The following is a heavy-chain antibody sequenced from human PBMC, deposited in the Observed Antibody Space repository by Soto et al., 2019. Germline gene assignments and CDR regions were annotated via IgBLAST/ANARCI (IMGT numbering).Heavy chain of an antibody. J-gene: IGHJ6*02. V-gene: IGHV4-59*08. D-gene: IGHD3-10*01. Sequence: QVQLQESGPGLVKPSETLSLSCTVSGGSISSYYWSWFRQSPGKRMEWIGYVHHSWGSSYNPALQSRVAISLDTSKSQFSLKVTSVTATVTDLYYCARQGFGPLHGLVDVWGQGTTVTVSS. CDR3: ARQGFGPLHGLVDV. CDR2: VHHSWGS. CDR1: GGSISSYY.